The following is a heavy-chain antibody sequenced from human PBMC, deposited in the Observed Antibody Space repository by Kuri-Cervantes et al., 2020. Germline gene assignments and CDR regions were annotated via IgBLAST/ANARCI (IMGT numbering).Heavy chain of an antibody. CDR2: ISSSSSTI. J-gene: IGHJ3*02. D-gene: IGHD1-26*01. Sequence: GGSLRLSCAASGFTFSSYSMNWVRQAPGKGLEWVTYISSSSSTIYYADSVKGRFTISRDNAKNSLYLQMNSLRAEDTAVYYCARVKLAVGGSHVGNAFDIWGQGTMVTVSS. CDR1: GFTFSSYS. CDR3: ARVKLAVGGSHVGNAFDI. V-gene: IGHV3-48*01.